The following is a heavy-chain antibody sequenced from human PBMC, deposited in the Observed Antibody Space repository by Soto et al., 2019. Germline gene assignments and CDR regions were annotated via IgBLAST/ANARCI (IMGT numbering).Heavy chain of an antibody. CDR2: INPSGGST. Sequence: ASVKVSCKASGYTFTSYYMHWVRQAPGQGLEWMGIINPSGGSTSYAQKFQGRVTMTRDTSTSKVYMELSSLRSEDTAVYYCARDYLGGHYYYGMDVWGQGTTVTVSS. CDR1: GYTFTSYY. CDR3: ARDYLGGHYYYGMDV. J-gene: IGHJ6*02. V-gene: IGHV1-46*01.